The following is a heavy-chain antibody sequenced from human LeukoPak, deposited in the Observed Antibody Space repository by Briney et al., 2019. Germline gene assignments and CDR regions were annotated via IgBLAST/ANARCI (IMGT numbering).Heavy chain of an antibody. Sequence: GESLRISCKDSGHSFTSYWISWVRQMSGKGLKWMGRIDPSASYTNYSPSFQGNVTISVDKSISTPYLQWNSLKASDSAMYYCARRGYYYYGMDVWGQGTTVTVSS. V-gene: IGHV5-10-1*01. CDR3: ARRGYYYYGMDV. CDR2: IDPSASYT. J-gene: IGHJ6*02. D-gene: IGHD3-10*01. CDR1: GHSFTSYW.